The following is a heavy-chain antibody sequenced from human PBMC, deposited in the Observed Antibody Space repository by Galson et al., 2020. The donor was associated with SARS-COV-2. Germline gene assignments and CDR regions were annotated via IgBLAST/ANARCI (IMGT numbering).Heavy chain of an antibody. CDR2: IQTDASSI. D-gene: IGHD6-25*01. Sequence: QLGESLKISCSASGFTFSHYGMHWVRQAPGKGLEWVSFIQTDASSIYYGDTVKGRFTISRDNSKNTVYLHLNSLRVEDTAVFYCATEGSGVSIRAFESWGQGTMVTVSS. V-gene: IGHV3-30*02. CDR1: GFTFSHYG. J-gene: IGHJ3*02. CDR3: ATEGSGVSIRAFES.